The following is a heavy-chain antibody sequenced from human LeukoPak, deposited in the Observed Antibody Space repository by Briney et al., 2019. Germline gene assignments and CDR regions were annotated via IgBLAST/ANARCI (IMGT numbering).Heavy chain of an antibody. J-gene: IGHJ4*02. CDR1: GFVFRNYA. CDR2: ISYDGSHK. Sequence: GGSLRLSCAASGFVFRNYAMHWVRQAPGKGLEWVAVISYDGSHKYYKDSVKGRFTISRDNSKNTLYLQMGSLRAEDTAVYYCAREDYGKYFFDFWGQGTLVTVPS. V-gene: IGHV3-30-3*01. D-gene: IGHD4-17*01. CDR3: AREDYGKYFFDF.